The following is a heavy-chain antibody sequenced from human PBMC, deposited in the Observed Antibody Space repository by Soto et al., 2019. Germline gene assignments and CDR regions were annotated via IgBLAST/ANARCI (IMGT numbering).Heavy chain of an antibody. D-gene: IGHD5-18*01. J-gene: IGHJ6*03. CDR2: ISGSGGST. Sequence: EVQLLESGGGLVQPGGSLRLSCAASGCTFSSYAMSWVRQAPGKGLEWVSAISGSGGSTYYADSVKGRFTISRDNSKNTLYLQMNSLRAEDTAVYYCAKEESGYSYPPAHYYYYMDVWGKGTTVTVSS. CDR1: GCTFSSYA. V-gene: IGHV3-23*01. CDR3: AKEESGYSYPPAHYYYYMDV.